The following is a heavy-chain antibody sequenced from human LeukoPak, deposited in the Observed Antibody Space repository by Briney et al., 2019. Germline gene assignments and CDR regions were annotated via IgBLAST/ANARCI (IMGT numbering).Heavy chain of an antibody. CDR1: GFSVSNKY. J-gene: IGHJ3*02. Sequence: GGSLRLSCAASGFSVSNKYMNWARQAPGKGLEWVSIIYSGGSTHYADSVKGRFTISRDNSKNTLYLQMNSLRAEDTAVYYCATLSITIQGAFDIWGQGTMVTVS. CDR2: IYSGGST. D-gene: IGHD3-3*01. CDR3: ATLSITIQGAFDI. V-gene: IGHV3-53*01.